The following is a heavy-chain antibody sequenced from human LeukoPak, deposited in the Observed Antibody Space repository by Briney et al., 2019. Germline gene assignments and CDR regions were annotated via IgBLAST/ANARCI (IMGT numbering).Heavy chain of an antibody. J-gene: IGHJ6*03. Sequence: SETLSLTCTVSGYSINSGYYWGWIRQPPGKGLEWIGYIYYSGSTNYNPSLKSRVTISVDTSKNQFSLKLSSVTAADTAVYYCARGVPYYDILTGYYKDYYYYMDVWGKGTTVAISS. V-gene: IGHV4-61*01. CDR2: IYYSGST. CDR1: GYSINSGYY. D-gene: IGHD3-9*01. CDR3: ARGVPYYDILTGYYKDYYYYMDV.